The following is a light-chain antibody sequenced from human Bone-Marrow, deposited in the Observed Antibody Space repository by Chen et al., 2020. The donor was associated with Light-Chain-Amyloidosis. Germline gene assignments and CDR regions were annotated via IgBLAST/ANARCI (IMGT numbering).Light chain of an antibody. J-gene: IGLJ1*01. Sequence: QSALTQPASVSGSPGQSITISCTGTSSDVGGDNHVSWYPQHPDKAPKLMIYEVTNRPSWVLDRFSGSKSDNTASLTISGLQTEDEADYFCSSYTITNTLVFGSGTRVTVL. CDR3: SSYTITNTLV. CDR2: EVT. V-gene: IGLV2-14*01. CDR1: SSDVGGDNH.